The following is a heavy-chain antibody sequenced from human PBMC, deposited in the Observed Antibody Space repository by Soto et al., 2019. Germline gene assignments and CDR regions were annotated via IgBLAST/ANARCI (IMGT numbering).Heavy chain of an antibody. CDR1: GYSFTRLD. Sequence: ASVKVSCKASGYSFTRLDINWVRQTAGQGLEWMGWMQPSTGRTGYAQKFQGRVTMTRDTSINTAYMELTTLTSDDTAFYYCARGVSAGVDYWGQGTLVTVSS. CDR3: ARGVSAGVDY. J-gene: IGHJ4*02. CDR2: MQPSTGRT. D-gene: IGHD1-26*01. V-gene: IGHV1-8*01.